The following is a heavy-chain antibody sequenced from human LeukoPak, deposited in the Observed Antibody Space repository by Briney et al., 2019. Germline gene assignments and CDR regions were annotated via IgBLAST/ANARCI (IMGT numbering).Heavy chain of an antibody. CDR3: ARGKLIAVAGRAPMDV. D-gene: IGHD6-19*01. J-gene: IGHJ6*03. CDR1: GGSISSGGYY. V-gene: IGHV4-30-2*01. Sequence: TSETLSLTCTVSGGSISSGGYYWSWIRQPPGKGLEWIGYIYHSGSTYYNPSLKSRVTISVDRSKNQFSLKLSSVTAADTAVYYCARGKLIAVAGRAPMDVWGKGTTVTVSS. CDR2: IYHSGST.